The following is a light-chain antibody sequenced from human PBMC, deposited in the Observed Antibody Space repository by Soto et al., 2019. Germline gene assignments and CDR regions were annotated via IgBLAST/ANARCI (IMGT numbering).Light chain of an antibody. CDR1: QSVSGY. Sequence: EIVLTQSPATLSLSPGERATLSCRASQSVSGYLAWYQHKPGQAPRLLIFGTSTRATGIPDRFSGSGSGTDFTLSISRLEPEDFAVYYCQQYASSPLRTFGGGTKVDIK. CDR3: QQYASSPLRT. V-gene: IGKV3-20*01. CDR2: GTS. J-gene: IGKJ4*01.